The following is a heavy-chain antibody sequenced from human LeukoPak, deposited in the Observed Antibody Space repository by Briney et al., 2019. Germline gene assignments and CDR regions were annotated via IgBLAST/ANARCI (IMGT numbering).Heavy chain of an antibody. CDR3: ARVGYSSGYSFDY. D-gene: IGHD5-18*01. CDR2: ISSSGSSI. Sequence: GGSLRLSCAASGFTFSSYEMNWVRQAPGKGLEWVSYISSSGSSIHYADSVKGRFTISRDNAKNSLYLQTNSLRAEDTAVYYCARVGYSSGYSFDYWGQGTLVTVSS. CDR1: GFTFSSYE. V-gene: IGHV3-48*03. J-gene: IGHJ4*02.